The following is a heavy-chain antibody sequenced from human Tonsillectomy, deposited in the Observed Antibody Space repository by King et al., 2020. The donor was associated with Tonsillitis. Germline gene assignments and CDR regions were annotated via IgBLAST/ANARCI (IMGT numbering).Heavy chain of an antibody. CDR2: ISWNSGSI. CDR3: AKDKRADYYDSSGYYSDAFDI. D-gene: IGHD3-22*01. J-gene: IGHJ3*02. V-gene: IGHV3-9*01. CDR1: GFTFDDYA. Sequence: VQLVQSGGGLVQPGRSLRLSCAASGFTFDDYAMHWVRQAPGKGLEWVSGISWNSGSIGYADSVKGRFTISRDNANNSLYLQMNSLRAEETALYYCAKDKRADYYDSSGYYSDAFDIWGQGTMVTVSS.